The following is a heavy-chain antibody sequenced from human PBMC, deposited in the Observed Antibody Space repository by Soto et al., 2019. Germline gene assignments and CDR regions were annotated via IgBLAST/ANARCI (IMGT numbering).Heavy chain of an antibody. Sequence: SETLSLTCTVSGGSISSSSYYWGWIRQPPGKGLEWIGSIYYSGSTYYNPSLKSRVTISVDTSKNQFSLKLSSVTAADTAVYYCARHGGYCSSTGCYSFWFAPWARGTLVTVSS. D-gene: IGHD2-2*02. CDR1: GGSISSSSYY. V-gene: IGHV4-39*01. CDR3: ARHGGYCSSTGCYSFWFAP. CDR2: IYYSGST. J-gene: IGHJ5*02.